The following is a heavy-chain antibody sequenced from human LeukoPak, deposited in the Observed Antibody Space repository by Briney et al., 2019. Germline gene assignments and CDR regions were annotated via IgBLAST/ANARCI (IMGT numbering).Heavy chain of an antibody. Sequence: SETLSLTCTVSDGSVFSDSYSWSWIRQPPGKGLEWIGYIYYSGSTNYNPSLKSRVTISVDTSKNQFSLKLSSVTAADTAVYYCARRLYSGSPFDYWGQGTLVTVSS. J-gene: IGHJ4*02. V-gene: IGHV4-61*01. D-gene: IGHD1-26*01. CDR3: ARRLYSGSPFDY. CDR2: IYYSGST. CDR1: DGSVFSDSYS.